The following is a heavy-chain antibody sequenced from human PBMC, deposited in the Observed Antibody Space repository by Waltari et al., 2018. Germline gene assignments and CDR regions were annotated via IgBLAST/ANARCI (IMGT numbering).Heavy chain of an antibody. Sequence: QVQLVESGGGVVQPGRSLRLSCAASGFTFSSYAMHWVRQAPGKGLEGVAVISYDGRNKYYADSVKGRVTISRDNSKNTLYLQMNSLRAEETAVYYCARGPDPWGQGNLVTVSS. CDR2: ISYDGRNK. CDR3: ARGPDP. CDR1: GFTFSSYA. J-gene: IGHJ5*02. V-gene: IGHV3-30*04.